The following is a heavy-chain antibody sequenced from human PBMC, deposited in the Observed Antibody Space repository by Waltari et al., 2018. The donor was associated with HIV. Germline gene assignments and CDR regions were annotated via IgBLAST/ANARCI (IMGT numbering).Heavy chain of an antibody. V-gene: IGHV3-7*01. CDR3: ARDRHYDILTGSYFDY. Sequence: EVQLVASGGGLVQPGGSLRPSCAAVGFTLSSYWVSWVRQAPGKGLEWVANIKQDGSEKYYVDSVKGRFTISRDNAKNSLYLQMNSLRAEDTAVYYCARDRHYDILTGSYFDYWGQGTLVTVSS. D-gene: IGHD3-9*01. CDR1: GFTLSSYW. CDR2: IKQDGSEK. J-gene: IGHJ4*02.